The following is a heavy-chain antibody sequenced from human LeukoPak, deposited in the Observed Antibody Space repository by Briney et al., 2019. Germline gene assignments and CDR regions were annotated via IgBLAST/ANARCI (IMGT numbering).Heavy chain of an antibody. Sequence: GGSLRLSCAASGFTFSSYAMSWVRQAPGKGLEWVSAISGSGGSTYYADSVKGRFTISRDNSKNTLYLQMNSLRAEDTAVYYCAKGGRYCSSTSCYYFDYWGQGTLVTVSP. CDR2: ISGSGGST. CDR3: AKGGRYCSSTSCYYFDY. CDR1: GFTFSSYA. D-gene: IGHD2-2*01. J-gene: IGHJ4*02. V-gene: IGHV3-23*01.